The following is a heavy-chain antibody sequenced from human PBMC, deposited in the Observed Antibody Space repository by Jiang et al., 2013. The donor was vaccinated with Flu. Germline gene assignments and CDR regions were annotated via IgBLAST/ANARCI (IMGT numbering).Heavy chain of an antibody. CDR3: ARAGYSSSLLGYYYYGMDV. V-gene: IGHV1-69*04. D-gene: IGHD6-13*01. CDR2: IIPILGIA. J-gene: IGHJ6*04. Sequence: GAEVKKPGSSVKVSCKASGGTFSSYAISWVRQAPGQGLEWMGRIIPILGIANYAQKFQGRVTITADKSTSTAYMELSSLRSEDTAVYYCARAGYSSSLLGYYYYGMDVWGKGTTVTVSS. CDR1: GGTFSSYA.